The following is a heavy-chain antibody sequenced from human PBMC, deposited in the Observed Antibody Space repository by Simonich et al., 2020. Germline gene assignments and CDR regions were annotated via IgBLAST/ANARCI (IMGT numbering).Heavy chain of an antibody. CDR3: ARHAGFAFDI. CDR1: GGSISSSSYY. J-gene: IGHJ3*02. V-gene: IGHV4-39*01. CDR2: IYYSGST. Sequence: QLQLQESGPGLVKPSETLSLTCTVSGGSISSSSYYWGWIRQPPGKGLEWIGSIYYSGSTYYNPSLKSRVTISVDTSKNQFSLKLSSVTAADTAVYYCARHAGFAFDIWGQGTMVTVPS. D-gene: IGHD6-13*01.